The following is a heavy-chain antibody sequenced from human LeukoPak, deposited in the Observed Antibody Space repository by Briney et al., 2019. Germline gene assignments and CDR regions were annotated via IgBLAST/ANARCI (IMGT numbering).Heavy chain of an antibody. CDR1: GFTFSTYD. CDR2: IGTAGDT. V-gene: IGHV3-13*04. J-gene: IGHJ6*02. Sequence: GGSLRLSCAASGFTFSTYDMHWVRQATGRGLEWVSTIGTAGDTFYPGSVKGRFTISRENAKNSLYLQMNSLRAGDTAVYYCASASGIAGTYGMDVWCQGTTVTVSS. D-gene: IGHD6-13*01. CDR3: ASASGIAGTYGMDV.